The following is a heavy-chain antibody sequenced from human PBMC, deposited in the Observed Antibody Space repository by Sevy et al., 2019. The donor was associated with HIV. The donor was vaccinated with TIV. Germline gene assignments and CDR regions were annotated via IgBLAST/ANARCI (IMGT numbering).Heavy chain of an antibody. CDR2: IYYSGST. D-gene: IGHD3-3*01. V-gene: IGHV4-31*03. CDR3: ARGGGYDFWSGYNYYYMDV. Sequence: SETLSLTCTVSGGSISSGGYYWSWIRQHPGKGLEWIGYIYYSGSTYYNPSLKSRVAISVDTSKNQFSLKLSSVTAADTAVYYCARGGGYDFWSGYNYYYMDVWGKGTTVTVSS. J-gene: IGHJ6*03. CDR1: GGSISSGGYY.